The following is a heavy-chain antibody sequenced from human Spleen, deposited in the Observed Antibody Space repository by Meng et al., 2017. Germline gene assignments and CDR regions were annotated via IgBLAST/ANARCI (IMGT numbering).Heavy chain of an antibody. CDR1: GFTFSSYG. D-gene: IGHD2-15*01. CDR2: SWNDGSIQ. V-gene: IGHV3-33*01. CDR3: ARDLCGGSCYSIDY. Sequence: GESLKISCAASGFTFSSYGMHWVRQAPGKGLEWVALSWNDGSIQFYAESVKGRFTISRDHSENTLYLQMNSLRAEDTAVYYCARDLCGGSCYSIDYWGQGMVVTVSS. J-gene: IGHJ4*02.